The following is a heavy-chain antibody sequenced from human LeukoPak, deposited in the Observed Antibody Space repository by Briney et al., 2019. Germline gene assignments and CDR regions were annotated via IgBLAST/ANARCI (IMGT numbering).Heavy chain of an antibody. CDR2: ISYDGSNK. D-gene: IGHD6-13*01. J-gene: IGHJ3*02. V-gene: IGHV3-30-3*01. Sequence: GRSLRLSCAASGFTFSSYAMHWVRQAPGKGLEWVAVISYDGSNKYYADSVKGRFTISRDNSKNTLYLQMNSLRAEDTAVYYCARGGAAAGERNLNDAFDIWGQGTMVTVSS. CDR3: ARGGAAAGERNLNDAFDI. CDR1: GFTFSSYA.